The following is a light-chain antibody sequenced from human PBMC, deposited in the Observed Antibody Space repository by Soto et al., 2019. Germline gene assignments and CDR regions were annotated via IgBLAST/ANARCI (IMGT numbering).Light chain of an antibody. Sequence: DIDMTQAPSSLSASVGDRVTITCRAGQDVVNYLNWYQQKPGQAPRLLIYAASSLQSGAPSRFSGSGSGTTFTLTITDLQPEDVATYYCQQSRTTAYTFAQGTK. J-gene: IGKJ2*01. CDR1: QDVVNY. CDR3: QQSRTTAYT. V-gene: IGKV1-39*01. CDR2: AAS.